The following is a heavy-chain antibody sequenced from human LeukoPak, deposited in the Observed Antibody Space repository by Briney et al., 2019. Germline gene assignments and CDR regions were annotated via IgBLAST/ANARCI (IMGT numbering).Heavy chain of an antibody. Sequence: VKGRFTISRDNSKNTLYLQMNCLRAEDTALYYCALSGSSDWYGLDCWGQGTLVTVSS. J-gene: IGHJ4*02. D-gene: IGHD6-13*01. V-gene: IGHV3-23*01. CDR3: ALSGSSDWYGLDC.